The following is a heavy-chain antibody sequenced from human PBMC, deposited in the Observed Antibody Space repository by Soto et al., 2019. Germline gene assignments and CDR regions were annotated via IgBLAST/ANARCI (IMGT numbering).Heavy chain of an antibody. CDR2: INPKSAAT. CDR1: GYSVSDYF. J-gene: IGHJ6*02. Sequence: VASVKVSGKASGYSVSDYFIQWVRQAPGQGLEWVAWINPKSAATNYAKKFQGRVSLTWDTSFSTAYMELTRLRPDDTAVYYCARIKWGLDYYNGMDVWGQGTTVTVS. V-gene: IGHV1-2*02. CDR3: ARIKWGLDYYNGMDV. D-gene: IGHD1-26*01.